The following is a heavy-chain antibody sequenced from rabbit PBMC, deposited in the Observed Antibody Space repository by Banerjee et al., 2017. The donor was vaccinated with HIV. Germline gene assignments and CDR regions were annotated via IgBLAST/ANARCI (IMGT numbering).Heavy chain of an antibody. CDR3: ARGTNSAYDRFDL. D-gene: IGHD6-1*01. CDR1: GFSFSSSYY. Sequence: QSLEESGGDLVKPGGTLTLTCTASGFSFSSSYYMCWVRQAPGKGLEWIACIHAGSSGSTYYASWAKGRFTISKTSSTTVTLQLTSLTAADTATYFCARGTNSAYDRFDLWGPGTLVTVS. CDR2: IHAGSSGST. V-gene: IGHV1S40*01. J-gene: IGHJ4*01.